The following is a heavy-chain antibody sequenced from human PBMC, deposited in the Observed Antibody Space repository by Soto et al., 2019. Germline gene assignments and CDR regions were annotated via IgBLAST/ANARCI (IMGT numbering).Heavy chain of an antibody. CDR1: GGSITSNSYY. CDR3: ARVGSYYIFDY. V-gene: IGHV4-39*01. Sequence: SETLSLTCTVPGGSITSNSYYWGWIRQPPGKGLEWIGNFYYSGSTYYNPSLKSRVTISVDTSKNQFSLKLTSVTAADTAVYYCARVGSYYIFDYWGRGTLVTVSS. D-gene: IGHD1-26*01. CDR2: FYYSGST. J-gene: IGHJ4*02.